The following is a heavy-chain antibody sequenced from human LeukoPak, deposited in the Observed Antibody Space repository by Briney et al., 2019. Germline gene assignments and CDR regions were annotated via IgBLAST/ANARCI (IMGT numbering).Heavy chain of an antibody. J-gene: IGHJ4*02. Sequence: GGSLRLSCAASGFTFSTYTMAWVRQAPGGGLEWVSGISGNGGRTYYADSVKGRFAISRDDSKSTLYLQMNSLRTEDTAVYYCASQNSSGWHPFDYWGQGTLVTVSS. V-gene: IGHV3-23*01. CDR1: GFTFSTYT. D-gene: IGHD6-25*01. CDR3: ASQNSSGWHPFDY. CDR2: ISGNGGRT.